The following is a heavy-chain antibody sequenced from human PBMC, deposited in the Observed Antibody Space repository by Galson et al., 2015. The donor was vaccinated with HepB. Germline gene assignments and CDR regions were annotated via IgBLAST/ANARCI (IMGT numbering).Heavy chain of an antibody. CDR2: IDWDDDK. Sequence: PALVKPTQTLTLTCTFSGFSLRTSGMCVSWIRQPPGKALEWLARIDWDDDKYYSTSLKTRLTISKDTSKNQVVLTMTNMDPVDTATYYCARIAVAGYYYYGMDVWGQGTTVTVSS. V-gene: IGHV2-70*11. CDR3: ARIAVAGYYYYGMDV. CDR1: GFSLRTSGMC. J-gene: IGHJ6*02. D-gene: IGHD6-19*01.